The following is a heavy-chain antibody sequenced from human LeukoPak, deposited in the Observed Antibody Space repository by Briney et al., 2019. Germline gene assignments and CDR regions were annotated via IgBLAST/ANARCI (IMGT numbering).Heavy chain of an antibody. Sequence: SETLSLTCAVSGDSISSNKWWHWVRQPPGKGLEWIGEIYHRGTTNYNPSLKSRVTISVDKSKNQFSLKLSSVTAADTAVYYCARAYDYVWGSYRYPLDYWGQGTLVTVSS. CDR3: ARAYDYVWGSYRYPLDY. J-gene: IGHJ4*02. CDR2: IYHRGTT. CDR1: GDSISSNKW. D-gene: IGHD3-16*02. V-gene: IGHV4-4*02.